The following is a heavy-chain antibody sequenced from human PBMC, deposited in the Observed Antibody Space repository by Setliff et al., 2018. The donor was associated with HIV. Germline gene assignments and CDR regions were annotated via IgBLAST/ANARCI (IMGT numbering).Heavy chain of an antibody. J-gene: IGHJ4*01. D-gene: IGHD7-27*01. V-gene: IGHV4-31*03. Sequence: SETLSLTCSVSGRSITTGGSYWNWIRQHPGKGLEWIGYIYHSGGTYYTPSLQSRVTMSLDTSKNQFSLKLSSVTAADTAVYYCAKLGDSTGVYSYFDYWG. CDR2: IYHSGGT. CDR1: GRSITTGGSY. CDR3: AKLGDSTGVYSYFDY.